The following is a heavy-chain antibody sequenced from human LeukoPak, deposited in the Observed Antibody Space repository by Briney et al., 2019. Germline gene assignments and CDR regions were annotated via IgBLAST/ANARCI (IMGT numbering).Heavy chain of an antibody. D-gene: IGHD4-23*01. CDR2: IHNSRGT. CDR3: GKVGGNTNS. Sequence: SETLSLTCTVSGASITSDIFYWNWIRQSPGKGLEWIGAIHNSRGTSYNPSLESRLTISVDPSENKFFLKMTSVTDADTATYYCGKVGGNTNSWGQGTLVTVSS. J-gene: IGHJ4*02. V-gene: IGHV4-30-4*01. CDR1: GASITSDIFY.